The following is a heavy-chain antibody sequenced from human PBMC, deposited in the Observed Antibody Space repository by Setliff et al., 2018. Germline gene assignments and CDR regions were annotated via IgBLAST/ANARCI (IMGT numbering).Heavy chain of an antibody. J-gene: IGHJ4*02. CDR2: IKQDGSEK. CDR3: ARDRGGGLYDY. D-gene: IGHD3-16*01. V-gene: IGHV3-7*01. Sequence: GESLKISCAGSGFSFSIFWMSWVRQAPGKGLEWVATIKQDGSEKFYVDSVKGRFTISRDNAENSLYLQMDSLRVEDTAMYFCARDRGGGLYDYWGRGTLVTVSS. CDR1: GFSFSIFW.